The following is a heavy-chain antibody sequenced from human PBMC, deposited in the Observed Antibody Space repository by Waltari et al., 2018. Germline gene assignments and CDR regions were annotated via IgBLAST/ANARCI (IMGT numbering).Heavy chain of an antibody. Sequence: EVQLVESGGGLVQPGGSLRLSCAASGFRFSNYWMRWVRQAPGKGLEWVADIKGDGSRKYYLDSVRGRFSISRDNTKNSVDLQMNSLRAEDTAVYYCARDDSSSGSYDAFDIWGQGTMVAVSS. D-gene: IGHD3-22*01. CDR1: GFRFSNYW. CDR2: IKGDGSRK. J-gene: IGHJ3*02. V-gene: IGHV3-7*01. CDR3: ARDDSSSGSYDAFDI.